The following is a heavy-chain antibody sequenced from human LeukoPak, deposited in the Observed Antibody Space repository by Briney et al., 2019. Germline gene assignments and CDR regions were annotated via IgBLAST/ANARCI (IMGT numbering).Heavy chain of an antibody. CDR2: ISSSSSTI. CDR3: ARDRRSNIVVVPAATSGSRWFDP. Sequence: RGSLRLSCAAPGFTFSSYSTNWGHQAPQEGLEWVSYISSSSSTIYYADSVKGRFTISRDNAKNSLYLQMNSLRAEDTAVYYCARDRRSNIVVVPAATSGSRWFDPWGQGTLVTVSS. J-gene: IGHJ5*02. D-gene: IGHD2-2*01. V-gene: IGHV3-48*04. CDR1: GFTFSSYS.